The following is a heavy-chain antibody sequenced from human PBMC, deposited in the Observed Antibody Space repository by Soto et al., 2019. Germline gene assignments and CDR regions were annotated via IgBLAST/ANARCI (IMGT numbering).Heavy chain of an antibody. CDR3: ASTCPAAAQSFIFGY. V-gene: IGHV1-8*01. J-gene: IGHJ4*02. CDR2: MNPNSGNT. Sequence: QVQLVQSGAEVKKPGASVKVSCKASGYTFTSYDINWVRQATGQGLEWMGWMNPNSGNTGYAQKFQGRVTMTRNSPISTAYMELSSLRSEDTAVYYCASTCPAAAQSFIFGYWGQGTLVTVSS. D-gene: IGHD2-2*01. CDR1: GYTFTSYD.